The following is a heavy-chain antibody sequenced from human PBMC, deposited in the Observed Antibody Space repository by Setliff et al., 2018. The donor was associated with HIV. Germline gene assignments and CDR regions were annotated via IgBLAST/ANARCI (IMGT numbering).Heavy chain of an antibody. D-gene: IGHD3-9*01. CDR2: IFSGSDTA. J-gene: IGHJ4*02. CDR3: VRDKDWAFDY. Sequence: GESLRLSCVASGFSFSSYSMNWVRQTPGKGLEWLSYIFSGSDTADYADSVRGRFTISRDNAKNSLYLQMNSLRAEDTAVYYCVRDKDWAFDYWGQGTLVTVSS. CDR1: GFSFSSYS. V-gene: IGHV3-48*01.